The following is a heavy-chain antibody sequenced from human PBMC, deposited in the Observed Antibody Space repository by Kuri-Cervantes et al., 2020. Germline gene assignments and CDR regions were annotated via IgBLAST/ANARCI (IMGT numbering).Heavy chain of an antibody. CDR2: ISSSGSTI. V-gene: IGHV3-11*04. CDR3: TRSMVRGVPDY. J-gene: IGHJ4*02. Sequence: GGSLRLSCAASGFTFSDYYMSWIRQASVKGLEWVSYISSSGSTIYYADSVKGRFTISRDNAKNSLYLQMNSLRAEDTAVYYCTRSMVRGVPDYWGQGTLVTVSS. CDR1: GFTFSDYY. D-gene: IGHD3-10*01.